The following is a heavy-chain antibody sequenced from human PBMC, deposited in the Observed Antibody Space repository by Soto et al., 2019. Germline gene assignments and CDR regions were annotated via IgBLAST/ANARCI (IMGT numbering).Heavy chain of an antibody. Sequence: SETLSLTCIVSGGSISRYYWSWIRQPPGKGLEWIGYAYYSGDTGYNPSLKSRVTMAVDTSKNQVSLNLSPVTAADTAVYFCARIVVGVTVDLWGQGSLVTVSS. CDR2: AYYSGDT. V-gene: IGHV4-59*01. CDR1: GGSISRYY. D-gene: IGHD2-15*01. J-gene: IGHJ4*02. CDR3: ARIVVGVTVDL.